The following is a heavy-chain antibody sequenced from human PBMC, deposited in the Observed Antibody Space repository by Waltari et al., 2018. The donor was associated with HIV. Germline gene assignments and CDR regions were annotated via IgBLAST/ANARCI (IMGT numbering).Heavy chain of an antibody. CDR2: ISSSSSYI. CDR3: ARVWDTAMATDY. D-gene: IGHD5-18*01. J-gene: IGHJ4*02. V-gene: IGHV3-21*01. CDR1: GFTFSSYS. Sequence: EVQLVESGGGLVKPGGSLRLSCAASGFTFSSYSMNWVRQAPGKGLEWVSSISSSSSYIYYADSVKGRFTISRDNAKNSLYLQMNSLRAEDTAVYYCARVWDTAMATDYWGQGTLVTVSS.